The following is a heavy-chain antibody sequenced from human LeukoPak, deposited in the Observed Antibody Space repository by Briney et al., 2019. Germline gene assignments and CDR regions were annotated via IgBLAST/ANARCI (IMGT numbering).Heavy chain of an antibody. Sequence: SEALSLTCTVSGGSISSYYWSWIRQPPGKGLEWIGYIYYSGSTNYNPSLKSRVTISVDTSKNQFSLKLSSVTAADTAVYYCASWRDYYGMDVWGQGTTVTVSS. CDR2: IYYSGST. CDR1: GGSISSYY. CDR3: ASWRDYYGMDV. V-gene: IGHV4-59*01. J-gene: IGHJ6*02.